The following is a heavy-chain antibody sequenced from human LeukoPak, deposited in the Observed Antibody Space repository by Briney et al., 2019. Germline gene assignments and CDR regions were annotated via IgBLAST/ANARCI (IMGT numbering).Heavy chain of an antibody. CDR2: IGTSSSTI. V-gene: IGHV3-48*04. CDR1: RFTFSNAW. Sequence: GGSLRLSCATSRFTFSNAWMSWVRQAPGKGLEWVSYIGTSSSTIYYVDSVKGRFTISRDNAKNSLYLQMNSLRAEDTAVYYCARGPPLFDPWGQGTLVTVSS. CDR3: ARGPPLFDP. J-gene: IGHJ5*02.